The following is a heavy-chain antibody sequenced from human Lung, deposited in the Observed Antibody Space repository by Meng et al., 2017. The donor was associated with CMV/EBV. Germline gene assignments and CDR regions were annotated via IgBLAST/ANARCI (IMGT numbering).Heavy chain of an antibody. Sequence: ESXKISCAASGFTFSSYWMSWVRQAPVKGLEWVASIKQDGSEKYYVDSVKGRFTISRDNAKNSLYLQMNSLRAEDTAVYYCARDLRSPVYWGQGTLVTVSS. D-gene: IGHD3-10*01. CDR1: GFTFSSYW. J-gene: IGHJ4*02. CDR2: IKQDGSEK. V-gene: IGHV3-7*01. CDR3: ARDLRSPVY.